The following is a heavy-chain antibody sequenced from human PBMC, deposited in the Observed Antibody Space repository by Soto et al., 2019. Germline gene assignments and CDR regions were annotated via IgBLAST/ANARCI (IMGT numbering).Heavy chain of an antibody. Sequence: QVQLVESGGGVVQPGRSLRLSCAASGVTLSNFGMNWVRQAPGKGLEWVAVISRDGSTMFYADSVKGRFTISRDSSRNTLYLQMNSLRAEDSAVYRCVGEVASGYWGQGTLVTVSS. V-gene: IGHV3-30*03. CDR1: GVTLSNFG. CDR3: VGEVASGY. J-gene: IGHJ4*02. D-gene: IGHD3-10*01. CDR2: ISRDGSTM.